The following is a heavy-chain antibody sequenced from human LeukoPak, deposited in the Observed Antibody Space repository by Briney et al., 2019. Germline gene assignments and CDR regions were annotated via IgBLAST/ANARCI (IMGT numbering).Heavy chain of an antibody. CDR2: TYYRSKWYN. J-gene: IGHJ4*02. D-gene: IGHD6-6*01. CDR3: ARDTLGYSSSSGNYFDY. V-gene: IGHV6-1*01. CDR1: GDSVSSNSAA. Sequence: SQTLSLTCAISGDSVSSNSAAWNWIRQSPSRGLEWLGRTYYRSKWYNHYSVSVKSRITINPYTSKNQFSLQLNSVPPEDTAVYYCARDTLGYSSSSGNYFDYWGQGTLVTVSS.